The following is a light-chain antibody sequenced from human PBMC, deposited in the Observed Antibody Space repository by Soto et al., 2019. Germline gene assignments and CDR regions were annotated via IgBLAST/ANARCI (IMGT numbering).Light chain of an antibody. V-gene: IGKV3-15*01. J-gene: IGKJ3*01. Sequence: EIVMTQSPATLSVSPGERATLSCRTSQSVSGNLAWYQQKPGQAPRLLIYGASTRATGIPARFSGSGSGTEFTLTISSLQSEDFAVYYCQQYNNWPPVTFGPGTKVDIK. CDR3: QQYNNWPPVT. CDR2: GAS. CDR1: QSVSGN.